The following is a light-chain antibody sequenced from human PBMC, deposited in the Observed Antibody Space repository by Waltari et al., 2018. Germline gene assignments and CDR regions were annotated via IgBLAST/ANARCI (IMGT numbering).Light chain of an antibody. V-gene: IGLV8-61*01. CDR3: VLYMGSGIHV. CDR2: STN. J-gene: IGLJ1*01. CDR1: SGPGSPIYY. Sequence: QTVVTQEPSFSVYHGGTVTLTCGLSSGPGSPIYYPSWYQPIPGQAPRTLMYSTNTRSSGVPDRFSGSILGNKAALTITGAQADDECDYYCVLYMGSGIHVFGTGTKVTVL.